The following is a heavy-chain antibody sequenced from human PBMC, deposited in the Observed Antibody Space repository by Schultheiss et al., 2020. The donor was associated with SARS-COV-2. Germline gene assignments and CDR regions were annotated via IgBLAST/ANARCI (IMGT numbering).Heavy chain of an antibody. CDR3: ARDYMTLNYYYYGMDV. D-gene: IGHD2-21*02. CDR1: GFTFDDYG. CDR2: INWNGGST. Sequence: GGSLRLSCAASGFTFDDYGMSWVRQAPGKGLEWVSGINWNGGSTGYADSVKGRFTISRDNAKNSLYLQMNSLRAEDTAVYYCARDYMTLNYYYYGMDVWGQGTTVTVSS. V-gene: IGHV3-20*04. J-gene: IGHJ6*02.